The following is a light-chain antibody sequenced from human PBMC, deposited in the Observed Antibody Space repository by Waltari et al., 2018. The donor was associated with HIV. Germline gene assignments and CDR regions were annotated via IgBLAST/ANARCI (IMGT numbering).Light chain of an antibody. J-gene: IGLJ3*02. CDR1: SSNIGADYH. CDR2: GNT. Sequence: QSVLAQPPSVSGAPGQRVTISCTGSSSNIGADYHVYWYQHLPGTAPKLLIYGNTDRPSGVPIRFSSSKSDTSASLAITELQAEDEADYYCQSYDRSLSAWVFGGGTRLNVL. CDR3: QSYDRSLSAWV. V-gene: IGLV1-40*01.